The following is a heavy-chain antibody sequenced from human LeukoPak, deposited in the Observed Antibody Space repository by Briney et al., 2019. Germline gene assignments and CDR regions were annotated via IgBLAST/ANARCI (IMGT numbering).Heavy chain of an antibody. D-gene: IGHD3-22*01. CDR2: ITSSGSTM. V-gene: IGHV3-11*04. J-gene: IGHJ4*02. CDR3: ARVLHKRNYDSSDYYGY. CDR1: GFTFSDYY. Sequence: GGSLRLSCTASGFTFSDYYMSWIRQAPGKGLEWVAYITSSGSTMYYADSVKGRFTISRDNAKNSLYLQMNSLRAEDTAVYYCARVLHKRNYDSSDYYGYWGQGTLVTVPS.